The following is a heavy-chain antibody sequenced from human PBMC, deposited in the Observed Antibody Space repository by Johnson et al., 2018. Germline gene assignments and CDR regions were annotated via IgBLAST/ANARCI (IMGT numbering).Heavy chain of an antibody. V-gene: IGHV3-23*04. CDR3: TKDSKSLLTRALYFQH. D-gene: IGHD1-26*01. J-gene: IGHJ1*01. CDR1: GFSFSSSA. Sequence: VQLVESGGGLVQPGGSLRLSCAASGFSFSSSAMSWVRQAPGKGLEWVSAISGSGGSTYYADSGKGRSTTSRANSKNTLYLQMNSLRAEDTAVYYCTKDSKSLLTRALYFQHGGQGTLVTVSA. CDR2: ISGSGGST.